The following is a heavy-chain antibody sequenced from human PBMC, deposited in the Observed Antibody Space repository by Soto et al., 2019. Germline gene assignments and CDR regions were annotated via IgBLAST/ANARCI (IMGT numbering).Heavy chain of an antibody. CDR1: GGSISSSSYY. J-gene: IGHJ5*02. CDR3: ARHDYTVTTDWFDP. Sequence: QLQLQESGPGLVKPSETLSLTCTVSGGSISSSSYYWGWIRQPPGKGLEWMGSSYYSGSTYYNPSLKSRVTISVDTSKSQFSLKLSSVTAAATAVYYCARHDYTVTTDWFDPWGQGTLVTVSS. CDR2: SYYSGST. D-gene: IGHD4-17*01. V-gene: IGHV4-39*01.